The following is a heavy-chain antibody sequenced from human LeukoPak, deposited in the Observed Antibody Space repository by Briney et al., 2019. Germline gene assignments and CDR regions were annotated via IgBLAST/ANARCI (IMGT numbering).Heavy chain of an antibody. CDR1: GYTFTGYY. Sequence: GASVKVSCKASGYTFTGYYMHWVRQAPGQGLEWMGWINPNSGGTNYAQKFQGRVTMTRDTSISTAYMELSRLRSDDTAVYYCASLSYIVGATKKDCWGQGTLVTVSS. D-gene: IGHD1-26*01. CDR2: INPNSGGT. J-gene: IGHJ4*02. CDR3: ASLSYIVGATKKDC. V-gene: IGHV1-2*02.